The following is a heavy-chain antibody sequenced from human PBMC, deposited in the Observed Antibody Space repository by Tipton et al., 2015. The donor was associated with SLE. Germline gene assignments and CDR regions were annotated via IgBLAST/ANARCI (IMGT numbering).Heavy chain of an antibody. V-gene: IGHV4-39*07. CDR2: IYYSGST. D-gene: IGHD4-23*01. CDR1: GGSISSSSYY. Sequence: TLSLTCTVSGGSISSSSYYWGWIRQPPGKGLEWIGSIYYSGSTYYNPSLKSRVTISVDTSKNQFSLKLSSVTAADTAVYYCARVKGGLYGGLYWGQGTLVTVSS. J-gene: IGHJ4*02. CDR3: ARVKGGLYGGLY.